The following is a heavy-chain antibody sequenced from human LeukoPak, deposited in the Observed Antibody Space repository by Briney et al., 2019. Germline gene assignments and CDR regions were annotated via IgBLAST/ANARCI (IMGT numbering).Heavy chain of an antibody. J-gene: IGHJ6*03. CDR3: ASYSGSYWTGYYYYYMDV. D-gene: IGHD1-26*01. CDR1: GGSISSYY. CDR2: IYYSGST. V-gene: IGHV4-59*01. Sequence: SETLSLTCTVSGGSISSYYWSWIRQPPGKGLELIGYIYYSGSTNYNPSLKSRVTISVDTSKNQFSLRLSSVTAADTAVYYCASYSGSYWTGYYYYYMDVWGKGTTVTVSS.